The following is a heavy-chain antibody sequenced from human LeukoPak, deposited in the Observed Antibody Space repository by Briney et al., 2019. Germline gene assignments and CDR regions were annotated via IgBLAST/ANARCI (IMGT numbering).Heavy chain of an antibody. CDR1: GFTFSSYG. Sequence: PGGSLRLSCAASGFTFSSYGMHWVRQAPGKGLEWVAVISYDGSNKYHADSVKGRFTISRDNSKNTLYLQMNSLRAEDTAAYYCAKDQEEYCSGGSCYALGVHFQHWGQGTLVTVSS. CDR2: ISYDGSNK. V-gene: IGHV3-30*18. D-gene: IGHD2-15*01. CDR3: AKDQEEYCSGGSCYALGVHFQH. J-gene: IGHJ1*01.